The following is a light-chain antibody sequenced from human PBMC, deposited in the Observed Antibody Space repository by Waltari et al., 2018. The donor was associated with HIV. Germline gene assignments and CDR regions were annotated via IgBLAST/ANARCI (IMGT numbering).Light chain of an antibody. J-gene: IGKJ4*01. Sequence: DIVMTQSPDSLPVSLGARSTMTCRSTRTVYFNSNNQNYLAWYQQKPGQSPKVLIYWASTRASGVPGRFSGSGSGTDFNLTISSLQADDVAVYYCQQYYTIESTFGGGTKVEIK. V-gene: IGKV4-1*01. CDR1: RTVYFNSNNQNY. CDR3: QQYYTIEST. CDR2: WAS.